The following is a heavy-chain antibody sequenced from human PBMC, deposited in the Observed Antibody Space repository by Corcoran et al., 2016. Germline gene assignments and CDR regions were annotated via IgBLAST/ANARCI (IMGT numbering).Heavy chain of an antibody. D-gene: IGHD2-8*01. CDR2: LSAYNGNT. CDR3: GRLAGPYCSNGVCSTSGMDV. V-gene: IGHV1-18*01. CDR1: GYTLINYG. Sequence: QVQLVQSGTEVKKPGASVRVSCKASGYTLINYGISWVRQAPGQGLEWMGWLSAYNGNTNYAQKLQGRVTMTTDTSTRTAYMELRSLRSDDTAVYYCGRLAGPYCSNGVCSTSGMDVLGQGTTVTGSS. J-gene: IGHJ6*02.